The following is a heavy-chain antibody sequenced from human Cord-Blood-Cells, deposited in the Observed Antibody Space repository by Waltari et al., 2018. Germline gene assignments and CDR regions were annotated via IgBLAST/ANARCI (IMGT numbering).Heavy chain of an antibody. CDR3: ASRLGSGYDY. CDR2: IYYSGST. D-gene: IGHD3-3*01. Sequence: QLQLQESGPGLVKPSEPLSLTCTVPGGSISSSSSYWGWIRQPPGKGLEWIGSIYYSGSTYYNPSLKSRVTISVDTSKNQFSLKLSSVTAADTAVYYCASRLGSGYDYWGQGTLVTVSS. CDR1: GGSISSSSSY. J-gene: IGHJ4*02. V-gene: IGHV4-39*01.